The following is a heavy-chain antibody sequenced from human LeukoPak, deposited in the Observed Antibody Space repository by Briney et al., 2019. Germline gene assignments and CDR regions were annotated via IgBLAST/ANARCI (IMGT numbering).Heavy chain of an antibody. V-gene: IGHV1-18*01. D-gene: IGHD6-13*01. CDR1: GYTFTSYG. CDR3: AKAHYSVAAAGMSDD. Sequence: ASVEVSCKASGYTFTSYGINWVRQAPGQGLEWMGWISAYNGNTNYAQKVQGRVTMTTDTSTSTAYMELRSLRSDDTAVYYCAKAHYSVAAAGMSDDWGQGTLVTVSS. J-gene: IGHJ4*02. CDR2: ISAYNGNT.